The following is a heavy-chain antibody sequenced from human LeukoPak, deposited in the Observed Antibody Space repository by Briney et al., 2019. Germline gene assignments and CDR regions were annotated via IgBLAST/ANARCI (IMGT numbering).Heavy chain of an antibody. D-gene: IGHD2-21*02. J-gene: IGHJ5*02. CDR1: GGSISSGSYY. CDR3: ARDRAAYCGGDCYPNWFDP. Sequence: SETLSLTCTVSGGSISSGSYYWSWIRQPAGKGLEWIWRIYTSGSTNYNPSLKSRVTISVDTSKNQFSLKLSSVTAADTAVYYCARDRAAYCGGDCYPNWFDPWGQGTLVTVSS. V-gene: IGHV4-61*02. CDR2: IYTSGST.